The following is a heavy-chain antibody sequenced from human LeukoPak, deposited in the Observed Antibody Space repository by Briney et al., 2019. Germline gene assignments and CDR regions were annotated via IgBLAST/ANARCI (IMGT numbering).Heavy chain of an antibody. D-gene: IGHD1-14*01. V-gene: IGHV4-4*02. CDR1: LDSTTSNF. Sequence: SETLSLTCTVSLDSTTSNFWSWVHQPPGKGLEWIGEIHRSGSPNYNPSLQSRVTISIDRSRNQIALELSSVTAADTAVYYCAREILGGFNPGAYWGQGTLVTVSS. CDR3: AREILGGFNPGAY. J-gene: IGHJ4*02. CDR2: IHRSGSP.